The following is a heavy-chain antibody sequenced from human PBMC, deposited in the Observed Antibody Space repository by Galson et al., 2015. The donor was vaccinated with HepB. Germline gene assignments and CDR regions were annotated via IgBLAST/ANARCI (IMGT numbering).Heavy chain of an antibody. D-gene: IGHD2-2*01. CDR2: TYYRSKWYN. J-gene: IGHJ4*02. V-gene: IGHV6-1*01. CDR1: GDSVSSNSAA. CDR3: AREPYCSSTSCYYYFDY. Sequence: CAISGDSVSSNSAAWNWIRQSPSRGLEWLGRTYYRSKWYNDYAVSVKSRITINPDTSKNQFSLQLNSVTPEDTAVYYCAREPYCSSTSCYYYFDYWGQGTLVTVSS.